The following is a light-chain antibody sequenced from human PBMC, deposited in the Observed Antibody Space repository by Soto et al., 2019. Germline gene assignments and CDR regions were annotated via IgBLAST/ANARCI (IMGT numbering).Light chain of an antibody. CDR1: QSVGSN. Sequence: ELVMTQSPVTLSVSPGERVALSCRASQSVGSNFAWYQQRPGQAPRLLIYDASTRATGIPARFSGSGSATEFTLTISSLQSEDFAVYYCQQYNNWPYTFGRGTKLEIK. CDR3: QQYNNWPYT. V-gene: IGKV3D-15*01. CDR2: DAS. J-gene: IGKJ2*01.